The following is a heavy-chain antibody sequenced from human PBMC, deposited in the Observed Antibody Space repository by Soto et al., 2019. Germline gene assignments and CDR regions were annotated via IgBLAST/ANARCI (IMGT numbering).Heavy chain of an antibody. CDR3: TSLYYGH. Sequence: GGSLRLSCAASEFTFTYAWMSWVRQAPGKGLEWVGRIKSKTDGATTDYAAPVKGRFTISRDESQITLYLQMNSLKTEDTAVYYCTSLYYGHWGQGTLVTVSS. V-gene: IGHV3-15*01. D-gene: IGHD3-16*02. CDR2: IKSKTDGATT. J-gene: IGHJ4*02. CDR1: EFTFTYAW.